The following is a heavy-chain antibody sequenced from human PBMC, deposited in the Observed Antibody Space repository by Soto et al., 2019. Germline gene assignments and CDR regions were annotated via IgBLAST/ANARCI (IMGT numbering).Heavy chain of an antibody. CDR1: GFTFSSYS. CDR3: ARGEGVVVVAATLNWFDP. V-gene: IGHV3-48*02. Sequence: EVQLVESGGGLVQPGGSLRLSCAASGFTFSSYSMNWVRQAPGKGLEWVSYISSSSSTIYYADSVKGRFTISRDNAKNSLYLQMNSRRDEDTAGYYCARGEGVVVVAATLNWFDPWGQGTLVTVSS. CDR2: ISSSSSTI. J-gene: IGHJ5*02. D-gene: IGHD2-15*01.